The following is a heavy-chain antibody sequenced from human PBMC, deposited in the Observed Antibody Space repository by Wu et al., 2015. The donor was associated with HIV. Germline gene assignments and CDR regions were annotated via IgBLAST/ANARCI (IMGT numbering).Heavy chain of an antibody. V-gene: IGHV1-8*01. CDR1: GYTFTSYD. J-gene: IGHJ4*02. D-gene: IGHD3-10*01. Sequence: QVQLVQSGAGVKKPGASVKVSCKASGYTFTSYDINWVRQATGQGLEWMGWMNPNSGNTGYAQKFQGRVTMTRNTSISTAYMELSSLRSEDTAVYYCARGVNYYGSGSYGPDYWGQGTLVTVSS. CDR3: ARGVNYYGSGSYGPDY. CDR2: MNPNSGNT.